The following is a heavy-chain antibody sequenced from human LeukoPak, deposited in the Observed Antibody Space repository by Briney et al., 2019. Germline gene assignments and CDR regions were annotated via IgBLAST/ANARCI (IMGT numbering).Heavy chain of an antibody. CDR1: GYSFTSYW. J-gene: IGHJ5*02. CDR2: IYPGDSDT. CDR3: ARHEGSSWNKFDP. D-gene: IGHD6-13*01. Sequence: GGSLKISCKGSGYSFTSYWIGWVRQMPGKGPEWMGIIYPGDSDTRYSPSFQGQVTISADKSISTAYLQWSSLKASDTAMYYCARHEGSSWNKFDPWGQGTLVTVSS. V-gene: IGHV5-51*01.